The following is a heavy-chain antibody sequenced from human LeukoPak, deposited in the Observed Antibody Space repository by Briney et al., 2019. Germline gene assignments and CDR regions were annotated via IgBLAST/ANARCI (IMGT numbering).Heavy chain of an antibody. Sequence: PGGSLRLSCVVSGLTFSSHWMSWVRQAPGKGLEWVGNIKQDGSDTYHADSVKGRFTISRDNAKNSLYLQMNTLRVEDTAVYYCATQSYALFHYWGQGTLVTVSS. V-gene: IGHV3-7*03. CDR3: ATQSYALFHY. CDR2: IKQDGSDT. CDR1: GLTFSSHW. J-gene: IGHJ4*02. D-gene: IGHD2-2*01.